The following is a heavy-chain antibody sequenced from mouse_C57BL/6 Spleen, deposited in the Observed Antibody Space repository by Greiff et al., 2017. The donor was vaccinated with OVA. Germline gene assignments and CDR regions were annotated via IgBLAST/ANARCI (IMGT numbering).Heavy chain of an antibody. CDR1: GYAFSSYW. CDR2: IYPGDGAT. V-gene: IGHV1-80*01. Sequence: QVQLQQSGAELVKPGASVKISCKASGYAFSSYWMNWVKQRPGKGLEWIGQIYPGDGATNYNGKFKGKATLTADKSSSTAYMQLSSLTSEDSAVYFSARRPTRGAMDYWGQGTSVTVSS. CDR3: ARRPTRGAMDY. J-gene: IGHJ4*01.